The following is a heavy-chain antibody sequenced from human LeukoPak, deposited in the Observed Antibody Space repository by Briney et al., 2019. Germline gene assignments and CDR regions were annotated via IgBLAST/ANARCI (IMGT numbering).Heavy chain of an antibody. Sequence: SETLSLTCTVSGGSISSYYWSWIRQPAGKGLEWIGRIQNTGSTNYNPSLKSRVTMSLDTSKNQFSLKLSSVTAADTAVYYCARGGRVYFDYWGQGTLVTVSS. CDR3: ARGGRVYFDY. CDR1: GGSISSYY. CDR2: IQNTGST. J-gene: IGHJ4*02. D-gene: IGHD3-16*01. V-gene: IGHV4-4*07.